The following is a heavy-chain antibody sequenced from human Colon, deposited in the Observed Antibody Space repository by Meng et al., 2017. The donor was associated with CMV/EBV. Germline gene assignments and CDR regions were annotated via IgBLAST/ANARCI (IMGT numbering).Heavy chain of an antibody. V-gene: IGHV1-2*02. D-gene: IGHD5/OR15-5a*01. CDR1: GYPFTIHY. CDR3: ATLSIYDSTISDC. Sequence: ASVKVSCKTSGYPFTIHYIHWVRQAPGRGLEWMGWMNPNSGDTNYAQKSQDRVEMTRDTTVNTAYLDPTSLRSADTAVYYCATLSIYDSTISDCWGQGTLVTVSS. CDR2: MNPNSGDT. J-gene: IGHJ4*02.